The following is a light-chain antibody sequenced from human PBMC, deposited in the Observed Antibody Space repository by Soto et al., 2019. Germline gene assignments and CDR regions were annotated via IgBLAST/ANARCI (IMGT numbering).Light chain of an antibody. Sequence: IQMTQSPSTLSASVGDRLTITCRASQSISSWLAWYRQKPGKAPKLLIFDASSLESGVPSRFSGSGSGTEFTLTISSLQPDDFATYYCQQYNSYSKTFGQGTKVDI. CDR3: QQYNSYSKT. J-gene: IGKJ1*01. V-gene: IGKV1-5*01. CDR1: QSISSW. CDR2: DAS.